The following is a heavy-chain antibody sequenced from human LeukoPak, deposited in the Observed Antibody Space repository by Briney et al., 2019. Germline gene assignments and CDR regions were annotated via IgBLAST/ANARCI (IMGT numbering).Heavy chain of an antibody. Sequence: GGSLRLSCAASGFTFISYWMSWVRQAPGKGLEWVANIKQDGSEKYYVDSVKGRFTISRDNAKNSLYLQMISLRAEDTAVYYCARADSSIAARLSRSSIFNYYYYMDVWGKGTTVTVSS. CDR2: IKQDGSEK. J-gene: IGHJ6*03. CDR1: GFTFISYW. CDR3: ARADSSIAARLSRSSIFNYYYYMDV. V-gene: IGHV3-7*01. D-gene: IGHD6-6*01.